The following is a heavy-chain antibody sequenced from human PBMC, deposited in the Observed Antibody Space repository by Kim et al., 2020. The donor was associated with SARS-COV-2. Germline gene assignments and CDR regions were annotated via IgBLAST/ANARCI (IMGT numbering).Heavy chain of an antibody. CDR3: ARDGGEGWEPPYFDY. J-gene: IGHJ4*02. D-gene: IGHD1-26*01. Sequence: SETLSLTCTVSGGSISSYYWSWIRQPPGKGLEWIGYIYYSGSTNYNPSLKSRVTISVDTSKNQFSLKLSSVTAADTAVYYCARDGGEGWEPPYFDYWGQGTLVTVSS. CDR2: IYYSGST. V-gene: IGHV4-59*01. CDR1: GGSISSYY.